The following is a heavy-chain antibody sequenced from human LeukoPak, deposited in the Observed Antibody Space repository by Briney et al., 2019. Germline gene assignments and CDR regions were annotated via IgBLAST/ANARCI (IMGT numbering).Heavy chain of an antibody. CDR2: INPSGGST. Sequence: ASVKVSCKASGYTFTSYYMHWVRQAPGQGLEWLGIINPSGGSTSYAQKFQGRVTMTRDTSTSTVYMELSSLRSEDTAVYYCARDPSYGSGGNWFDPWGQGTLVTVSS. D-gene: IGHD3-10*01. J-gene: IGHJ5*02. CDR3: ARDPSYGSGGNWFDP. CDR1: GYTFTSYY. V-gene: IGHV1-46*01.